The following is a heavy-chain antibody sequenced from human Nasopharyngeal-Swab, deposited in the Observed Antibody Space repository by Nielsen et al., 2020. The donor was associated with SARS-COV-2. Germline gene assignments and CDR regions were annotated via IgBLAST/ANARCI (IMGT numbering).Heavy chain of an antibody. J-gene: IGHJ4*02. Sequence: GSLKISCAASGFTFGNYWMSWVRQAPGKRLEWVANIKEDGSEKDYVDSVKGRFTISRDNIKNSLYLQMNSLRVEDTAVYFCARLPRNNWRLDSWGQGILVTVSS. V-gene: IGHV3-7*03. D-gene: IGHD1-20*01. CDR1: GFTFGNYW. CDR3: ARLPRNNWRLDS. CDR2: IKEDGSEK.